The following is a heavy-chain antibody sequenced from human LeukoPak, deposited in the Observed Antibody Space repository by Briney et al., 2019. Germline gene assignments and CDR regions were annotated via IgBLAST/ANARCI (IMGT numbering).Heavy chain of an antibody. CDR2: ISYDGSNK. J-gene: IGHJ6*02. Sequence: GGSLRLSCAASGFTFSSYAMHWVRQAPGKGPEWVAVISYDGSNKYYADSVKGRFTISRDNSKNTLYLQMNSLRAEDTAVYYCARDRDHYGMDVWGQGTTVTVSS. CDR1: GFTFSSYA. D-gene: IGHD2-21*02. CDR3: ARDRDHYGMDV. V-gene: IGHV3-30*04.